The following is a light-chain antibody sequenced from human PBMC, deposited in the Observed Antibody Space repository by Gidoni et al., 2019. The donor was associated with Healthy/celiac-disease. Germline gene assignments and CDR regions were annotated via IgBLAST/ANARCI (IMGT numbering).Light chain of an antibody. CDR3: QQYNNWPPFT. V-gene: IGKV3-15*01. Sequence: EIVMTQSPATLSVSPGERATLSCRASQSVSNNLAWYQQKPGQAPRLLIYRTSTRATGIPGRFSGSGSGTDFALTISSLQSEDFGVYYCQQYNNWPPFTFGQGTKLEIK. CDR2: RTS. J-gene: IGKJ2*01. CDR1: QSVSNN.